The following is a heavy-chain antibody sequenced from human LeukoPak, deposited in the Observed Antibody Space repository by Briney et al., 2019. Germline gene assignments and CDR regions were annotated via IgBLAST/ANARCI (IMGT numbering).Heavy chain of an antibody. CDR3: ARPVLLWFGELWGDAFDI. CDR2: INHSGST. V-gene: IGHV4-34*01. CDR1: GGSFSGYY. D-gene: IGHD3-10*01. J-gene: IGHJ3*02. Sequence: PSETLSLTCAVYGGSFSGYYWSWIRQPPGKGLEWIGEINHSGSTNYNPSLKSRVTISVDTSKNQFSLKLSSVTAADTAVYYCARPVLLWFGELWGDAFDIWGQGTMVTVSS.